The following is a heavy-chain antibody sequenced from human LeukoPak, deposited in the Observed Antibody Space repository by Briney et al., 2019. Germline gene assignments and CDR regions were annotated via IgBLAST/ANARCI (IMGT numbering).Heavy chain of an antibody. V-gene: IGHV4-31*03. D-gene: IGHD3-22*01. CDR3: ARAIHSSGYYPDAFDI. CDR2: IYYSGST. J-gene: IGHJ3*02. Sequence: SETLSLTCTVSGRSISSGGYYWSWIRQHPGKGLEWIGYIYYSGSTYYNPSLKSRVTISVDTSKNQFSLKLSSVTAADTAVYYCARAIHSSGYYPDAFDIWGQGTMVTVSS. CDR1: GRSISSGGYY.